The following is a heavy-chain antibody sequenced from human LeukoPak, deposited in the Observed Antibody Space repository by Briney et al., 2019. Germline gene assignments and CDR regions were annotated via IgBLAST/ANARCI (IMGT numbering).Heavy chain of an antibody. J-gene: IGHJ6*03. D-gene: IGHD2-21*02. Sequence: ASVKVSCKASGYTFTSYYMHWVRQAPGQGLEWMGIINPSGGSTSYAQKFQGRVTMTRDMSTSTVYMELSSLRSEDTAVYYCARGGDIVVVTAPHYYYYMDVWGEGTTVTVSS. V-gene: IGHV1-46*01. CDR3: ARGGDIVVVTAPHYYYYMDV. CDR1: GYTFTSYY. CDR2: INPSGGST.